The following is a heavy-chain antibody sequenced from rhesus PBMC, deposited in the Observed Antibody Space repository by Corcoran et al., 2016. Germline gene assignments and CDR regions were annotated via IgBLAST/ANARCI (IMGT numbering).Heavy chain of an antibody. J-gene: IGHJ1*01. CDR2: IYGSGSST. V-gene: IGHV4-169*01. Sequence: QLQLQESGPGLVKPSETLSVTCAVSGGSISSSYWSWIRQAPGKGLEWIGYIYGSGSSTNYNPSLKRRVPLAVDTSKNQLSLKLSSVTTADTAVYYCARVGGVGKYFEFWGQGALVTVSS. CDR1: GGSISSSY. D-gene: IGHD3-34*01. CDR3: ARVGGVGKYFEF.